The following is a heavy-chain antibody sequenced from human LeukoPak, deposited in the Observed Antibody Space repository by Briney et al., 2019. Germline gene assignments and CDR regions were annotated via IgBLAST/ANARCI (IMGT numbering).Heavy chain of an antibody. CDR1: GFTFSSSA. D-gene: IGHD3-3*01. CDR2: ISYDGSNK. Sequence: GGSLRLSCAASGFTFSSSAMHWVRQAPGKGLDWVAVISYDGSNKYYADSVKGRFTISRDNSKNTLYLQMNSLRAEDTAVYYCARVSIFGVVKRNRKPLDVWGQGTTVTVSS. J-gene: IGHJ6*02. V-gene: IGHV3-30-3*01. CDR3: ARVSIFGVVKRNRKPLDV.